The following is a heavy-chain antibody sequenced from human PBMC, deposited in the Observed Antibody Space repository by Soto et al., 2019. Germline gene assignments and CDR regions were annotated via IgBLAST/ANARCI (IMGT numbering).Heavy chain of an antibody. D-gene: IGHD3-10*01. CDR1: GFTFSSYA. V-gene: IGHV3-23*01. J-gene: IGHJ4*02. CDR3: ASLEPRITMVRGPLDN. Sequence: GGSLRLSCAASGFTFSSYAMSWVRQAPGKGLEWVSAISGSGGSTYYADSVKGRFTISRDNSKNTLYLQMNSLRAEDTAVYYYASLEPRITMVRGPLDNGGREPLVTVSS. CDR2: ISGSGGST.